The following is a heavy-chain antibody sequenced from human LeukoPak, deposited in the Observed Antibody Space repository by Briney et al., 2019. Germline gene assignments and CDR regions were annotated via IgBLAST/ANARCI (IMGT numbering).Heavy chain of an antibody. CDR1: GVTVSSTY. V-gene: IGHV3-66*01. CDR2: IYGGSST. Sequence: GGSLRLSCEASGVTVSSTYMSWVRQAPGEGLEWVSVIYGGSSTYNADSVKGRFTISRDNSKNPLFLQMNSLRAEDTAVYYCARASKGEAFDVWGQGTMVTVSS. CDR3: ARASKGEAFDV. J-gene: IGHJ3*01. D-gene: IGHD3-16*01.